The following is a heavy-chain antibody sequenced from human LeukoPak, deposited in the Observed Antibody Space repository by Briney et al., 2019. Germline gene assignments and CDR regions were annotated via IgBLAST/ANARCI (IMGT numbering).Heavy chain of an antibody. CDR2: IIPILGIA. D-gene: IGHD2-2*01. V-gene: IGHV1-69*02. J-gene: IGHJ4*02. CDR3: ASTADAIVVVPAY. CDR1: GGTFSSYT. Sequence: SVKVSCKASGGTFSSYTISWVRQAPGQGLEWMGRIIPILGIANYAQKFQGRVTFTADKSTSTAYMELSSLRSEDTAVYYCASTADAIVVVPAYWGQGTLVTVSS.